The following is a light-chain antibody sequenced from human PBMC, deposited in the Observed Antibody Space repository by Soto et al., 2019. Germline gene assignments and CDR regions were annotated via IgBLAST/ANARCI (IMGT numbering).Light chain of an antibody. J-gene: IGLJ2*01. CDR2: HDS. V-gene: IGLV3-21*04. CDR3: QVWHSSSAPPHVV. CDR1: NIGGKR. Sequence: SYELTQPPSVSVAPGKTARITCGGNNIGGKRVHWYQQKPGQAPVLVIYHDSDRPTGIPERFSGSNSGNTATLTISRVEVGDVADYYCQVWHSSSAPPHVVFGGGTKLTVL.